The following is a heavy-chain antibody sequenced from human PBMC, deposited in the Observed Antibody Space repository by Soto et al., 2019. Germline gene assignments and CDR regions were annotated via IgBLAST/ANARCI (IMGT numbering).Heavy chain of an antibody. Sequence: ASVKVSCKASGYTFTSYGISWVLQAPGQGLEWMGWISAYNGNTNYAQKLQGRVTMTTDTSTSTAYMELRSLRSDDTAVYYCARVPATYSSSWIRFSALRRGMDVWGQGTTVTVSS. CDR2: ISAYNGNT. J-gene: IGHJ6*02. V-gene: IGHV1-18*01. D-gene: IGHD6-13*01. CDR3: ARVPATYSSSWIRFSALRRGMDV. CDR1: GYTFTSYG.